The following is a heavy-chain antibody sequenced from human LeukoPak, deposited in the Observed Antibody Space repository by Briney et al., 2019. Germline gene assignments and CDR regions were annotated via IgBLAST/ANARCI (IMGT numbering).Heavy chain of an antibody. V-gene: IGHV1-46*03. J-gene: IGHJ4*02. Sequence: ASVKVSCKASGYTFTSYYMHWVRQAPGQGLEWVGIISPSGGSTSYAQKFQGRVTMTRDTSTSTGYMELSSLRSEDTAVYYCARDTLSYYDFWSGQAEYYFDYWGQGTLVTVSS. CDR1: GYTFTSYY. CDR2: ISPSGGST. CDR3: ARDTLSYYDFWSGQAEYYFDY. D-gene: IGHD3-3*01.